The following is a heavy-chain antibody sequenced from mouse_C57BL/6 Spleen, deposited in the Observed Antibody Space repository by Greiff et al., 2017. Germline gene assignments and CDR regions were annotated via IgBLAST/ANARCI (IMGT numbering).Heavy chain of an antibody. CDR2: IYLGDGDT. CDR1: GYAFSSSW. CDR3: ALITTVVAKNDFDY. D-gene: IGHD1-1*01. Sequence: QVQLQQSGPELVKPGASVKISCKASGYAFSSSWMNWVKQRPGKGLEWIGRIYLGDGDTNYNGKFKGKATLTADKSSSTAYMQLSSLTSEDSAVYFCALITTVVAKNDFDYWGQGTTLTVSS. V-gene: IGHV1-82*01. J-gene: IGHJ2*01.